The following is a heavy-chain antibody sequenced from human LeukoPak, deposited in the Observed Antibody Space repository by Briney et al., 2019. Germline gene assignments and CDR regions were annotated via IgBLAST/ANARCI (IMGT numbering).Heavy chain of an antibody. CDR3: TRGSQLLWFGELFPPHDF. J-gene: IGHJ4*02. Sequence: GGSLRLSCAASGFTFSSYSMNWVRQAPGKGLEWVSSISKSSTCIYYADSVKGRFTISRDNAKNSLYLQMNSLRAEDTAVYYCTRGSQLLWFGELFPPHDFWGQGTLVTVSS. CDR2: ISKSSTCI. D-gene: IGHD3-10*01. CDR1: GFTFSSYS. V-gene: IGHV3-21*01.